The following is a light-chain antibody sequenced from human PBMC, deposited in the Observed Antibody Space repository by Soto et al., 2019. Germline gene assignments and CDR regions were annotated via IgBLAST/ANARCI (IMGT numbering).Light chain of an antibody. J-gene: IGLJ3*02. CDR3: TSYAGSDIWV. V-gene: IGLV2-8*01. CDR1: SSDVGAYNY. CDR2: EVS. Sequence: QSVLTQPPSASGSPGQSVTISCTGTSSDVGAYNYVSWYQQYPGKAPKLMIYEVSKRPSGVPDRFSGSKSGKTASLTVSGLQPEDEADYYCTSYAGSDIWVFGGGTKVTV.